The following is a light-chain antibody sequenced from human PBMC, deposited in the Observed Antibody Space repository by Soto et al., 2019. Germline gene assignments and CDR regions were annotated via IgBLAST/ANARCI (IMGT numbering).Light chain of an antibody. V-gene: IGKV1-5*03. CDR1: ESISRW. CDR3: QQYKNWPPIT. Sequence: DIQMTQSPSTLSASVGDRVTITCRASESISRWLAWYQQKPGKAPKLLIYKASSLESGVPSRFSGSGSGTEFTLTITSLQSEDFAVYFCQQYKNWPPITFGQGTRLE. CDR2: KAS. J-gene: IGKJ5*01.